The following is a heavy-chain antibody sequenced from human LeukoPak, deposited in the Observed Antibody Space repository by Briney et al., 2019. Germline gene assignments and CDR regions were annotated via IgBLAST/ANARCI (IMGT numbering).Heavy chain of an antibody. J-gene: IGHJ4*02. Sequence: GGSLRLSCAASGFIFDDYGMSWVRQAPGKGLEWVSGIKKNGGSTGYGDSVKGRFTISRDNGKNSLHLQMNSLRAEDTALYFCARGFLNGPLDQWGQGTLVTVSS. CDR2: IKKNGGST. CDR3: ARGFLNGPLDQ. V-gene: IGHV3-20*04. CDR1: GFIFDDYG. D-gene: IGHD2-8*01.